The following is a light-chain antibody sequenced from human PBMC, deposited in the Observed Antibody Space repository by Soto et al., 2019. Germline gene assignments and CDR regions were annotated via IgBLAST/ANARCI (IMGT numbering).Light chain of an antibody. J-gene: IGKJ1*01. CDR1: QTISSW. Sequence: DIQMTQSPSTLSGSVGDRVTITCRASQTISSWLAWYQQKPGKAPKLLIYKASTLKSGVPSRFSGSGSGTEFTLTISSLQPDDFATYYCQHYDNFPQTFGQGTKVDIK. V-gene: IGKV1-5*03. CDR3: QHYDNFPQT. CDR2: KAS.